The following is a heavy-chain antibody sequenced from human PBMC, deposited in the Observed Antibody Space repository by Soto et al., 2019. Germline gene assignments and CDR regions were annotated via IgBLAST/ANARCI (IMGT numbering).Heavy chain of an antibody. CDR1: GFTFSSYV. D-gene: IGHD3-16*01. CDR2: ISYDGSNK. J-gene: IGHJ6*01. CDR3: AKVPMVLLTYYYGMDV. V-gene: IGHV3-30*18. Sequence: WGSPRLSCAASGFTFSSYVMHWVRQAPGKGLEWVAVISYDGSNKYYADSVKGRFTISRDNSKNTLYLQMNSLRAEDTAVYYCAKVPMVLLTYYYGMDVWGQGTTVTVSS.